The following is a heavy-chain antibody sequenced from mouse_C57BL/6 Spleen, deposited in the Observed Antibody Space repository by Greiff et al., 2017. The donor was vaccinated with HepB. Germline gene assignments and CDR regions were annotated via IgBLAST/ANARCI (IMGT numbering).Heavy chain of an antibody. D-gene: IGHD2-5*01. Sequence: QVQLKQPGAELVKPGASVKMSCKASGYTFTSYWITWVKQRPGQGLEWIGDIYPGSGSTNYNEKFKSKATLTVDTSSSTAYMQLSSLTSEDSAVYYCARGYYYSNYGAMDYWGQGTSVTVSS. J-gene: IGHJ4*01. V-gene: IGHV1-55*01. CDR3: ARGYYYSNYGAMDY. CDR2: IYPGSGST. CDR1: GYTFTSYW.